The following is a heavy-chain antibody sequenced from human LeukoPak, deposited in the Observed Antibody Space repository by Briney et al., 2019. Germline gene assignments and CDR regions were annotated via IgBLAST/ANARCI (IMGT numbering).Heavy chain of an antibody. CDR2: INHSGSTS. Sequence: SSETLSLTCAVYGESFSGYFWNWIRQPPGKGLEWIGEINHSGSTSNHNPSLKSRVTMSVDTSKNQFSLKLSSVTAADTAVYYCARKSGYARDYWGQGNLVTVSS. CDR3: ARKSGYARDY. J-gene: IGHJ4*02. D-gene: IGHD5-12*01. CDR1: GESFSGYF. V-gene: IGHV4-34*01.